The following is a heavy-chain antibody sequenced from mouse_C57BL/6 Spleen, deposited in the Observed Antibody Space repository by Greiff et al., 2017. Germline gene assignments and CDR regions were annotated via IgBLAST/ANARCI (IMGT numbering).Heavy chain of an antibody. V-gene: IGHV1-72*01. Sequence: VKLQESGAELVKPGASVKLSCKASGYTFTSYWMHWVKQRPGRGLEWIGRIDPNSGGTKYNEKFKSKATLTVDKPSSTAYMQLSSLTSEDSAVYYCASSLTGTGYAMDYWGQGTSVTVSS. CDR2: IDPNSGGT. J-gene: IGHJ4*01. CDR3: ASSLTGTGYAMDY. D-gene: IGHD4-1*01. CDR1: GYTFTSYW.